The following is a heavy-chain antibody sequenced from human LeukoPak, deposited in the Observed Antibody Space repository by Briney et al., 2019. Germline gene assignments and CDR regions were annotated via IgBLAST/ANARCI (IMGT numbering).Heavy chain of an antibody. V-gene: IGHV3-23*01. CDR2: ISGSGGST. CDR3: AKQSSSWYGGMDV. CDR1: GFTFGSYA. J-gene: IGHJ6*02. Sequence: GGSLRLSCAASGFTFGSYAMSWVRQAPGKGLEWVSAISGSGGSTYYADSVKGRFTISRDNSKNTLYLQMNSLRAEDTAVYYCAKQSSSWYGGMDVWGQGTTVTVSS. D-gene: IGHD6-13*01.